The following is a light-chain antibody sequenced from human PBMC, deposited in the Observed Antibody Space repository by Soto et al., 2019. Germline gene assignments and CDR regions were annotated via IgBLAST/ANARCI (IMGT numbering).Light chain of an antibody. CDR2: DAS. Sequence: IQMTQSPSTLSASVGDIVTITFQASQTISNWLAWYQQKPGKAPKALIYDASTLRSGVPSRFSGGGSGTEFTLTISSLQPDDFATYYCQQYNTYSTFGQGTRLEIK. V-gene: IGKV1-5*01. J-gene: IGKJ5*01. CDR1: QTISNW. CDR3: QQYNTYST.